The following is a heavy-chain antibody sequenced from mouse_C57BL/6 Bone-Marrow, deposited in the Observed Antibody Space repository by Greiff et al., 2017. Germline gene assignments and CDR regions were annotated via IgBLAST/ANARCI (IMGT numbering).Heavy chain of an antibody. V-gene: IGHV1-39*01. CDR2: INPNYGTT. Sequence: EVQLQESGPELVKPGASVKISCKASGYSFTDYNMNWVKQSNGKSLEWIGVINPNYGTTSYNQKFKGKATLTVDQSSSTAYMQLNSLTSEDSAVYYCAKGYYGSSYGFAYWGQGTLVTVSA. D-gene: IGHD1-1*01. J-gene: IGHJ3*01. CDR1: GYSFTDYN. CDR3: AKGYYGSSYGFAY.